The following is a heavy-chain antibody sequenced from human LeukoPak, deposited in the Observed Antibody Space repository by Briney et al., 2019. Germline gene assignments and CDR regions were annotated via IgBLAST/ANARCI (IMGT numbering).Heavy chain of an antibody. CDR3: TQNLVAAAGDH. Sequence: GGSLRLSCAASGFTFSNYWMTWVRQAPGKGLEWVANIKPDGSVGYYVDSVRGRFIISRDNAGNSLYLQMNRLRVEGTAVYYCTQNLVAAAGDHWGQGTLLIVSS. CDR2: IKPDGSVG. CDR1: GFTFSNYW. J-gene: IGHJ4*02. D-gene: IGHD6-13*01. V-gene: IGHV3-7*01.